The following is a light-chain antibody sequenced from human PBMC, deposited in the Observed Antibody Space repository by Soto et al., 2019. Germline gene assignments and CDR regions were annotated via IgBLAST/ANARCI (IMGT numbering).Light chain of an antibody. CDR2: GAS. V-gene: IGKV3-15*01. J-gene: IGKJ1*01. CDR3: QQYNDWPRT. CDR1: QSVSSN. Sequence: EIVLTQSRATLSVSPGESATLSCRASQSVSSNLAWYQQKPGQAPRLLMYGASTRATGIPARFSGSGSGTEFTLTISSLQSEDFAVYYCQQYNDWPRTFGQGTKVDI.